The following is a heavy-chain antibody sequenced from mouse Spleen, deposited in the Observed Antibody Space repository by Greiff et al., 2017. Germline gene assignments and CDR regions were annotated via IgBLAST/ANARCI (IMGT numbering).Heavy chain of an antibody. CDR3: ARSHYRYDVGAY. D-gene: IGHD2-14*01. V-gene: IGHV1-4*02. Sequence: QVQLQQSAAELARPGASVKMSCKASGYTFTSYTMHWVKQRPGQGLEWIGYINPSSGYTEYNQKFKDKTTLTADKSSSTAYMQLSSLTSEDSAVYYCARSHYRYDVGAYWGQGTLVTVSA. CDR1: GYTFTSYT. CDR2: INPSSGYT. J-gene: IGHJ3*01.